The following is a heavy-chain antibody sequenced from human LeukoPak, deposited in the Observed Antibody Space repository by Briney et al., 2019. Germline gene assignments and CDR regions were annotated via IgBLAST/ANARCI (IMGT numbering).Heavy chain of an antibody. CDR1: GYSISSSNW. Sequence: SETLSLTCAVSGYSISSSNWWGWIRQPPGKGLEWIGYIYYSGNTHYNPSLKSRVTMSVDTSKYQFSLKLSSVTAVDTAIYYCAKSVDGGNSPFDYWGQGTLVTVSS. D-gene: IGHD4-23*01. CDR2: IYYSGNT. J-gene: IGHJ4*02. V-gene: IGHV4-28*01. CDR3: AKSVDGGNSPFDY.